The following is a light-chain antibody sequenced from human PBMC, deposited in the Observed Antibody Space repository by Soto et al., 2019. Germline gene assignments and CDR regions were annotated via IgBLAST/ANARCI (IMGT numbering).Light chain of an antibody. CDR1: QSVSRY. CDR3: QQRSNWPPGT. CDR2: DAS. V-gene: IGKV3-11*01. Sequence: EIVLTQSPATLSLSPGERATLSCRASQSVSRYLAWYQQKPGQAPRLLIYDASNRATGIPARFSGSGSGTDFTLTISSLEPEDFAVYDCQQRSNWPPGTFGGGTKVEIK. J-gene: IGKJ4*01.